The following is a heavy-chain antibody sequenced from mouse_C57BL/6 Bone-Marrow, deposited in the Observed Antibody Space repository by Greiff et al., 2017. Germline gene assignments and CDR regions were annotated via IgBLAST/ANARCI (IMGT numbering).Heavy chain of an antibody. Sequence: VKLVESGPGLVQPSQSLSITCTVSGFSLTSYGVHWVRQSPGKGLEWLGVIWRGGSTDYNAAFMSRLSITNDNSKSQVYFKMNSLQADDTAIYYCAKKDSSYDYWYFDVWGTGTTVTVSS. CDR3: AKKDSSYDYWYFDV. J-gene: IGHJ1*03. CDR1: GFSLTSYG. D-gene: IGHD1-1*01. CDR2: IWRGGST. V-gene: IGHV2-5*01.